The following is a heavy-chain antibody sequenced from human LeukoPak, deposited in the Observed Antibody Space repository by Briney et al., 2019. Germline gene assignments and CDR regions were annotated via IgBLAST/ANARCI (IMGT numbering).Heavy chain of an antibody. CDR3: ARQGGSYYFDY. Sequence: SDPLSLTWTVPGGSIRSSSYSWAWIRQPPGRGLDWIGSIYYSGCTYYSPSLKSRVSISVDTSKNQCSLKLSSVTAADTAVYYCARQGGSYYFDYWGQGTLVTVSS. CDR2: IYYSGCT. CDR1: GGSIRSSSYS. D-gene: IGHD3-16*01. V-gene: IGHV4-39*01. J-gene: IGHJ4*02.